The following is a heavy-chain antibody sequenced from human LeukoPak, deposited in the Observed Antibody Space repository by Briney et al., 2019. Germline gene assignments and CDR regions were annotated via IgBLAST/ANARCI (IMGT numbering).Heavy chain of an antibody. CDR1: GFTFSSYA. Sequence: GRSLRLSCAASGFTFSSYAMHWVRQAPGKGLEWVAVISYDGSNKYYADSVKGRFTISRDNSKNTLYLQMNSLRAEDTAVYYCARSLMVAARQFDYWGQGTLVTVSS. CDR3: ARSLMVAARQFDY. V-gene: IGHV3-30-3*01. J-gene: IGHJ4*02. D-gene: IGHD2-15*01. CDR2: ISYDGSNK.